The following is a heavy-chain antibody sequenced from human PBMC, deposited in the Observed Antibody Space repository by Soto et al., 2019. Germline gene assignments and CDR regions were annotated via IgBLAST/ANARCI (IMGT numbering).Heavy chain of an antibody. Sequence: PETLSLTCTVSGASISGFYWSWIRKSAGKGLEWIGRIYATGTTDYNPSLKRRDMMSVDTSKTQFSLKLRSVTAADTAVYYCVRDGTKTLRDWFDPWGQGISVTVSS. CDR2: IYATGTT. D-gene: IGHD1-1*01. J-gene: IGHJ5*02. V-gene: IGHV4-4*07. CDR1: GASISGFY. CDR3: VRDGTKTLRDWFDP.